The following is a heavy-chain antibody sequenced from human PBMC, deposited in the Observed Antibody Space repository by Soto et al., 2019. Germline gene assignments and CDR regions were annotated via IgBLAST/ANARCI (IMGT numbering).Heavy chain of an antibody. CDR3: ASGGYCSGGSCYSDYYGMDV. Sequence: SETLSLTCTVSGGSISSSSYYWGWIRQPPGKGLEWIGSIYHSGSTNYNPSLKSRVTISVDKSKNQFSLKLSSVTAADTAVYYCASGGYCSGGSCYSDYYGMDVWGQGTTVTVSS. J-gene: IGHJ6*02. D-gene: IGHD2-15*01. CDR2: IYHSGST. V-gene: IGHV4-39*07. CDR1: GGSISSSSYY.